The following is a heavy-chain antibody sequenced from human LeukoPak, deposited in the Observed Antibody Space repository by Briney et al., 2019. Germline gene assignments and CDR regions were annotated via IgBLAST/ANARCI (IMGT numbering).Heavy chain of an antibody. J-gene: IGHJ4*02. Sequence: ASVKVSCKASGYTFTSYGISWVRQAPGQGLEWVGWISAYNGNTNYAQKLQGRVTITTDTSTRTAYMELRSLRSEDTAVYYCARGKSSFDYWGQGTLVTVSS. CDR1: GYTFTSYG. CDR2: ISAYNGNT. CDR3: ARGKSSFDY. V-gene: IGHV1-18*01.